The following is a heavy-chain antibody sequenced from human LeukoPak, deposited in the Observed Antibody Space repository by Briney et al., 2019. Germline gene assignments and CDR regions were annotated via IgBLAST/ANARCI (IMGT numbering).Heavy chain of an antibody. CDR1: GGSISSGGYY. V-gene: IGHV4-30-2*01. CDR3: ARVKEPYYYYMDV. CDR2: IYHSGST. J-gene: IGHJ6*03. D-gene: IGHD1-26*01. Sequence: SQTLSLTCTVSGGSISSGGYYWSWIRQPPGKGLEWIGYIYHSGSTYYNPSLKSRVTISVDRSKNQFSLKLSSVTAADTAVYYCARVKEPYYYYMDVWGKGTTVTVSS.